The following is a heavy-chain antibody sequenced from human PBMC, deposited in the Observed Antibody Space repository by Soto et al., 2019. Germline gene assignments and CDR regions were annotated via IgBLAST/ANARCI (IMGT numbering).Heavy chain of an antibody. CDR3: AREDILGVRSFDY. Sequence: GGSLRLSCAASGFTFSGYSVNWVRQAPGKGLEWVSYISSGSKTIYYVESVKGRFTVSRDNARNSQYLQMSSLRDEGTAAYYCAREDILGVRSFDYWGQGTLVTVSS. V-gene: IGHV3-48*02. CDR1: GFTFSGYS. D-gene: IGHD3-9*01. J-gene: IGHJ4*02. CDR2: ISSGSKTI.